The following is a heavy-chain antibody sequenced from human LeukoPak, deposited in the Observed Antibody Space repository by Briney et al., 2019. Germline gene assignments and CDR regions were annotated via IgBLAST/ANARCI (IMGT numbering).Heavy chain of an antibody. CDR2: ISGYNGNT. V-gene: IGHV1-18*01. D-gene: IGHD6-19*01. Sequence: ASVKVSCKASGYTFTSYGISWVRQAPRQGLEWMGWISGYNGNTNYAEQKLQGRVTMTTDTSTNTAYRELRSLRSDDTAVYYCARDLKRGYSSGRYSWGTGSSNDYWGQGTLVTVSS. CDR1: GYTFTSYG. CDR3: ARDLKRGYSSGRYSWGTGSSNDY. J-gene: IGHJ4*02.